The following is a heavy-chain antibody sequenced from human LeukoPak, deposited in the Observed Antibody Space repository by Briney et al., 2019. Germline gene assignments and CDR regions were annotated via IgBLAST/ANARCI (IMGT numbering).Heavy chain of an antibody. J-gene: IGHJ4*02. D-gene: IGHD3-3*01. V-gene: IGHV4-39*07. CDR1: GGSISSNYYY. Sequence: SETLSLTCTVSGGSISSNYYYWGWIRQPPGKGLESIGSIYYSGSTYYNPSLKSRVTISVDTSKNQFSLKLSSVTAADTAVYYCAFTYYDFWSGYYPFDYWGQGTLVTVSS. CDR2: IYYSGST. CDR3: AFTYYDFWSGYYPFDY.